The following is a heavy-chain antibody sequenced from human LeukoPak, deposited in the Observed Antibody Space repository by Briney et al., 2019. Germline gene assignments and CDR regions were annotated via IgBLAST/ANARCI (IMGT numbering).Heavy chain of an antibody. Sequence: GASVTVSCKASGYTFTGYYMHWVRQAPGQGLEWMGWINPNSGGTNYARKFQGWVTMTRDTSISTAYMELSRLRSDDTAVYYCARDGHAYGHGSPHYWGQGTLVTVSS. CDR3: ARDGHAYGHGSPHY. V-gene: IGHV1-2*04. J-gene: IGHJ4*02. CDR2: INPNSGGT. D-gene: IGHD3-10*01. CDR1: GYTFTGYY.